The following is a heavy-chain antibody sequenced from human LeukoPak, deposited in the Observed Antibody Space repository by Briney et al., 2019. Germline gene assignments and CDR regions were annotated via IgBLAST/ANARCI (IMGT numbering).Heavy chain of an antibody. Sequence: ASVKVSCKASGYTLTSYYLHWVRQAPGQGLEWMGWINPNSGGTNYAQKFQGWVTMTRDTSISTAYMELSRLRSDDTAVYYCARGGSSWYEGYSYGLYYFDYWGQGTLVTVSS. J-gene: IGHJ4*02. D-gene: IGHD5-18*01. CDR3: ARGGSSWYEGYSYGLYYFDY. V-gene: IGHV1-2*04. CDR1: GYTLTSYY. CDR2: INPNSGGT.